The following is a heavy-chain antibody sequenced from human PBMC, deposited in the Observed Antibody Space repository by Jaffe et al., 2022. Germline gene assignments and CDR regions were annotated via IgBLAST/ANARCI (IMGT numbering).Heavy chain of an antibody. CDR2: IGTAGDT. D-gene: IGHD3-3*01. J-gene: IGHJ4*02. CDR3: ARGRRGGPLDY. CDR1: GFTFSSYD. Sequence: EVQLVESGGGLVQPGGSLRLSCAASGFTFSSYDMHWVRQATGKGLEWVSAIGTAGDTYYPGSVKGRFTISRENAKNSLYLQMNSLRAGDTAVYYCARGRRGGPLDYWGQGTLVTVSS. V-gene: IGHV3-13*01.